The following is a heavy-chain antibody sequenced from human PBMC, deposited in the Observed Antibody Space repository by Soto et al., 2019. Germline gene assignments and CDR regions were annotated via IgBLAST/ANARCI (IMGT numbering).Heavy chain of an antibody. D-gene: IGHD4-17*01. CDR2: INSRTGAT. J-gene: IGHJ4*02. V-gene: IGHV1-2*04. CDR3: ARDGGEYGDYDD. Sequence: QVQLVQSGTEVKMPGASVKVSCKASGYTFTGYYMHWVRQVPGQGLEWMGWINSRTGATNYAQKFQGWVTMTRDTSISTAYMEVSRLKSDDTAVYYCARDGGEYGDYDDWGQGTLVTVSS. CDR1: GYTFTGYY.